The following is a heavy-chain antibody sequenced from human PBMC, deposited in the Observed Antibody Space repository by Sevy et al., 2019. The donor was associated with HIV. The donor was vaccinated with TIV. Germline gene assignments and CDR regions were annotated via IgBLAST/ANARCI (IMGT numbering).Heavy chain of an antibody. CDR2: INHSGST. V-gene: IGHV4-34*01. D-gene: IGHD2-15*01. Sequence: SETLSLTCAVYGGSFSGYYWSWIRQPPGKGLEWIGEINHSGSTNYNPSLKSRVTISVDTSKNQFSLKLSSVTAADTAVYYCARGYCTGGSCSPGGFWGQGTLVTVSS. J-gene: IGHJ4*02. CDR1: GGSFSGYY. CDR3: ARGYCTGGSCSPGGF.